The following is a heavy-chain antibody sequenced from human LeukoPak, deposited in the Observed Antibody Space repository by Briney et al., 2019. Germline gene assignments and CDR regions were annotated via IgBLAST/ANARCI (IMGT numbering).Heavy chain of an antibody. CDR1: GFTFSSYA. CDR3: VRGPQPYGDSGGRGFDF. J-gene: IGHJ3*01. Sequence: GGSLRLSCSASGFTFSSYAMAWVRQAPGKGLEYVSVISSDGDSTSYADSVKDRFIISRDNSKSTLYLQMGSLTAEDLAVYFCVRGPQPYGDSGGRGFDFWGQGTMVTVSS. V-gene: IGHV3-64*02. CDR2: ISSDGDST. D-gene: IGHD4-17*01.